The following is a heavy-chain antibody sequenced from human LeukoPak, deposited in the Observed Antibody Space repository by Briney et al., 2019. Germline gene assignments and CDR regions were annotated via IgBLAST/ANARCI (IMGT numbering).Heavy chain of an antibody. Sequence: SETLSLTCTVSGYSISSYYWSWIRQPPGKGLEWIGYITYSGSTDYNPSLRSRVTISVDTSKNQFSLKLSSVTAADMGVYYCARSGDMFYGSRYYYYYYMDVWGKGTTVTISS. D-gene: IGHD3-10*01. CDR2: ITYSGST. V-gene: IGHV4-59*01. J-gene: IGHJ6*03. CDR3: ARSGDMFYGSRYYYYYYMDV. CDR1: GYSISSYY.